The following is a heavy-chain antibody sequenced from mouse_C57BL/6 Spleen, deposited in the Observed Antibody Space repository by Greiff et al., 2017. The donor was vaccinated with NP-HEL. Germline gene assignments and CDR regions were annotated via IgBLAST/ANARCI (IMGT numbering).Heavy chain of an antibody. CDR3: ARSRAYDVYAMDY. Sequence: VQLQQPGAELVRPGSSVKLSCKASGYTFTSYWMHWVKQRPIQGLEWIGNIDPSDSETHYNQKFKDKATLTVDKSSSTAYMQLSSLTSEDSAVYYCARSRAYDVYAMDYWGQGTSVTVSS. J-gene: IGHJ4*01. V-gene: IGHV1-52*01. CDR1: GYTFTSYW. D-gene: IGHD2-14*01. CDR2: IDPSDSET.